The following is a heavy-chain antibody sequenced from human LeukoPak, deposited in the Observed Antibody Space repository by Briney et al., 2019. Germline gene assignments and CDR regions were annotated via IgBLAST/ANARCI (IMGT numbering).Heavy chain of an antibody. J-gene: IGHJ5*02. D-gene: IGHD2-15*01. CDR1: GFIFSSYA. CDR3: ARGVAQNGNPNYFDP. V-gene: IGHV3-33*01. Sequence: GTSLRLSCAASGFIFSSYAMHWVRQAPGTGLEWVAVIWSGGSRQYYLDSVRGRFTISRDNSKNTLYLQMNSLRAEDTAVYSCARGVAQNGNPNYFDPWGRGTLVTVSS. CDR2: IWSGGSRQ.